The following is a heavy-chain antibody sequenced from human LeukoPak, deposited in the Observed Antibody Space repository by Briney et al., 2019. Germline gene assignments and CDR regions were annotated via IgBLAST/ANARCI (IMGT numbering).Heavy chain of an antibody. CDR2: IYSCGST. D-gene: IGHD7-27*01. Sequence: GGSLRLSCAASGFTVSSNYMSWVRQAPGKGLEWVSVIYSCGSTFYADSVRGRFTISRDNSKNTLYLQMNSLRAEDTAVYYCAKLRDWGRDYWGQGTLVTVSS. CDR3: AKLRDWGRDY. CDR1: GFTVSSNY. V-gene: IGHV3-53*01. J-gene: IGHJ4*02.